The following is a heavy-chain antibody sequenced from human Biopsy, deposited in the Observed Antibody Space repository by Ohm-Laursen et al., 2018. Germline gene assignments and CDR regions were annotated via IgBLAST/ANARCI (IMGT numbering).Heavy chain of an antibody. CDR2: INPNSGTT. J-gene: IGHJ1*01. CDR3: AKGQDLTAGAEYFQY. D-gene: IGHD3-9*01. V-gene: IGHV1-2*04. Sequence: GASVKVSCKTSGYTFTGYFLHWVRQVPGQGLEWKGWINPNSGTTKIAENFHGSVIMTREPSITTAYLDLTRLTSDDTAVYFCAKGQDLTAGAEYFQYWGQGALITVSS. CDR1: GYTFTGYF.